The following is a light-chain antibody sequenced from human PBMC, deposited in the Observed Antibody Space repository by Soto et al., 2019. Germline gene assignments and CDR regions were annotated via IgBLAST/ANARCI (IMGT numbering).Light chain of an antibody. V-gene: IGKV3-20*01. CDR2: GAS. CDR3: QQYGSSPPSVT. Sequence: EIVLTQSPGTLSLSQGERVTLSCRASQSVSSAYLAWYQQKRGQAPRLLIYGASNRATGIPDRFSGSGSGTDFTLTISRLEPEDFAVYYCQQYGSSPPSVTFGQGTRLEIK. CDR1: QSVSSAY. J-gene: IGKJ5*01.